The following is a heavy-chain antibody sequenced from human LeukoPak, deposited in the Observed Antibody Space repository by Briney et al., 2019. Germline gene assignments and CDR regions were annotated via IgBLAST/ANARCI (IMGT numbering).Heavy chain of an antibody. Sequence: PGGSPRLSCAASGFTVSSNYMSWVRQAPGKGLEWVSVIYIGGSTYYADSVKGRFTISRDNSKNTLYLQMNSLRAEDTAAYYCARDKRNFWSGEVDYFDYWGQGTLVTVSS. J-gene: IGHJ4*02. V-gene: IGHV3-53*01. CDR1: GFTVSSNY. D-gene: IGHD3-3*01. CDR2: IYIGGST. CDR3: ARDKRNFWSGEVDYFDY.